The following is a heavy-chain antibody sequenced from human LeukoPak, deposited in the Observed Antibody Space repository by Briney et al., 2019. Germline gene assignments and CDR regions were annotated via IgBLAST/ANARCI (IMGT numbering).Heavy chain of an antibody. CDR2: MNPNSGNT. J-gene: IGHJ6*03. V-gene: IGHV1-8*03. CDR1: GYTFTSYD. CDR3: ARDGYDSSGYYGYCSYYMDV. D-gene: IGHD3-22*01. Sequence: ASAKVSCKASGYTFTSYDINWVRQATGQGLEWMGWMNPNSGNTGYAQKFQGRVTITRNTSISTAYMELSSLRSEDTAVYYCARDGYDSSGYYGYCSYYMDVWGKGTTGTVSS.